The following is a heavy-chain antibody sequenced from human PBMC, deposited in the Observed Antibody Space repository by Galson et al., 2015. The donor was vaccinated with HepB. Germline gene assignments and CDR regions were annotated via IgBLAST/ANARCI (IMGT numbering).Heavy chain of an antibody. J-gene: IGHJ4*02. CDR3: ARDRYSYGRYYFDY. V-gene: IGHV3-74*01. D-gene: IGHD5-18*01. Sequence: SLRLSCAASGFTFSSYWMHWVRQAPGKGLVWVSRINSDGSSTSYADSVTGRFTISRDNDKNTLYLQMNSLRAEDTAVYYCARDRYSYGRYYFDYWGQGTLVTVSP. CDR1: GFTFSSYW. CDR2: INSDGSST.